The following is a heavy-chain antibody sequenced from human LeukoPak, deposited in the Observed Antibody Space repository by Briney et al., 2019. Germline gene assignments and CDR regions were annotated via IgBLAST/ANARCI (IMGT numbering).Heavy chain of an antibody. CDR1: GYTLTGYY. Sequence: GASLKVSCKASGYTLTGYYIHWVRQAPGQGLEWMGWISSNNRGTDYAQKFQGRVTMTRDTSISTAYMEVSRVRSDGTAVYYCARGFRTGGMTTFAHWGQGTLVTVSS. V-gene: IGHV1-2*02. CDR3: ARGFRTGGMTTFAH. J-gene: IGHJ4*02. D-gene: IGHD6-13*01. CDR2: ISSNNRGT.